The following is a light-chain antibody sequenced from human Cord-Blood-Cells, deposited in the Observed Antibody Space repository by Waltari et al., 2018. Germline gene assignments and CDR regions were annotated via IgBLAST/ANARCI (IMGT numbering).Light chain of an antibody. CDR1: QSVSSSY. Sequence: EIVLPQSPGTLSLSPGERATLSCRASQSVSSSYLAWYQQKPGQAPRLLIYGASSRATGIPDRFSGSGSGTDFTLTISRLEPEDFAVYYCQQYGSSPPTFTFGPGTKVDIK. J-gene: IGKJ3*01. CDR3: QQYGSSPPTFT. V-gene: IGKV3-20*01. CDR2: GAS.